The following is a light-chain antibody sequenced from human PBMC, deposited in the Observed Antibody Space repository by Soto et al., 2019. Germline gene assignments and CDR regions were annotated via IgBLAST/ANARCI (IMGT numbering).Light chain of an antibody. CDR3: QQRTNWPPLFT. CDR1: QSVSGY. V-gene: IGKV3-11*01. J-gene: IGKJ3*01. CDR2: DTS. Sequence: EIVLTQSPATLSLSPGERATLSCRASQSVSGYLAWYQQKPGQAPRLLIYDTSNRATGIPSRFSGSGSGTDFTLAISSLEPEDFAVYYCQQRTNWPPLFTFGPGTKVDIK.